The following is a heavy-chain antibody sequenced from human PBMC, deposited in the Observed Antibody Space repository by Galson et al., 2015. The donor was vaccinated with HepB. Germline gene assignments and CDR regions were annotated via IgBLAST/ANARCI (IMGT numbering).Heavy chain of an antibody. CDR1: GFTFSSYS. J-gene: IGHJ6*02. CDR2: ISGSGGSI. CDR3: AKARAKVGGKYCCYGMDV. D-gene: IGHD2-15*01. V-gene: IGHV3-23*01. Sequence: SLRLSCAASGFTFSSYSMNWVRQAPGKGLEWVSSISGSGGSIYYADSVKGRFTISRDNSKDTLYLQMNSLRDRVTAVYYSAKARAKVGGKYCCYGMDVWGQGTTVTVSS.